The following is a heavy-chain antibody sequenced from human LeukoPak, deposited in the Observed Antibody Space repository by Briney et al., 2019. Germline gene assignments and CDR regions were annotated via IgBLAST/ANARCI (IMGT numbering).Heavy chain of an antibody. J-gene: IGHJ6*03. V-gene: IGHV4-34*01. Sequence: NPSETLSLTYAVYGGYFRGYYRSWIRPPPPKGLEWIGEINHSGSTNYNPSLKSRVSISVDTSKNQFSLKLSSVTAADTAVYYCARGGRMVGAYYYYYYMDVWGKGTTVTVSS. CDR3: ARGGRMVGAYYYYYYMDV. CDR2: INHSGST. CDR1: GGYFRGYY. D-gene: IGHD1-26*01.